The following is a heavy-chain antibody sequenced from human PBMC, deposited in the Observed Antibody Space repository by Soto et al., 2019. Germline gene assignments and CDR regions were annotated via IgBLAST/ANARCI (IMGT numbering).Heavy chain of an antibody. J-gene: IGHJ5*02. CDR3: ARGYCSGGSCYANNWFDP. Sequence: QVQLVQSGAEVKKPGSSVKVSCKASGGTFSSYAISWVRQAPGQGLEWMGGIIPIFGTANYAQKFQGGVTITADESTNTAYMELSSVRSEDTAVYYCARGYCSGGSCYANNWFDPWGQGTLVTVSS. CDR1: GGTFSSYA. D-gene: IGHD2-15*01. V-gene: IGHV1-69*01. CDR2: IIPIFGTA.